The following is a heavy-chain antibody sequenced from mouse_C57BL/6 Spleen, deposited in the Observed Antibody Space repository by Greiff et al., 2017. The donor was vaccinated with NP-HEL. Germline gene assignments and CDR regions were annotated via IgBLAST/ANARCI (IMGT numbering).Heavy chain of an antibody. V-gene: IGHV5-4*03. D-gene: IGHD4-1*01. CDR3: AKLGREAY. J-gene: IGHJ2*01. CDR1: GFTFSSYA. Sequence: EVKVVDSGGGLVKPGGSLKLSCAASGFTFSSYAMSWVRQTPEKRLEWVATISDGGSYTYYPDNVKGRFTISRDNAKNNLYLQMSHLKSEDTAMYYCAKLGREAYWGQGTTLTVSS. CDR2: ISDGGSYT.